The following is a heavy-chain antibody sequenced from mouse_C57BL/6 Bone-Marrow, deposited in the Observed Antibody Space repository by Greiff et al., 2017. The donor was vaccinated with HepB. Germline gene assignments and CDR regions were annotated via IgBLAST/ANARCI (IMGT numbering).Heavy chain of an antibody. J-gene: IGHJ4*01. D-gene: IGHD1-1*01. CDR1: GYTFTSYW. V-gene: IGHV1-64*01. CDR3: ARSVIITTVVAMDY. Sequence: QVQLQQPGAELVKPGASVKLSCKASGYTFTSYWMHWVKQRPGQGLEWIGMIHPNSGSTNYNEKFKSKATLTVDKSSSTAYMQLSSLTSEDSAVYYCARSVIITTVVAMDYWGQGTSVTVSS. CDR2: IHPNSGST.